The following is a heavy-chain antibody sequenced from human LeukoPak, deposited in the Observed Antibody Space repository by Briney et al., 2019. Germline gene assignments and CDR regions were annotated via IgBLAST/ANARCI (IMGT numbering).Heavy chain of an antibody. V-gene: IGHV3-23*01. D-gene: IGHD5-12*01. CDR1: GFTFSSYG. Sequence: GGSLRLSCAASGFTFSSYGMHWVRQAPGKGLEWVSAISGSGGSTYYADSVKGRFTISRDNSKNTLYLQMNSLRAEDTAVYYCAKSIVATIEGYYFDYWGQGTLVTVSS. J-gene: IGHJ4*02. CDR2: ISGSGGST. CDR3: AKSIVATIEGYYFDY.